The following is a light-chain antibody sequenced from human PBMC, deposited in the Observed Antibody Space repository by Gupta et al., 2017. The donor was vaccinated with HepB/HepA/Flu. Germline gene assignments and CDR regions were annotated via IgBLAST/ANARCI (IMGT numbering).Light chain of an antibody. CDR2: EAS. J-gene: IGKJ2*02. Sequence: DIQMTQSPATLSASIGDRVTITCRASQSLVRWLGWYQQKPGNAPKLLIYEASKLQGGVPSRFSGGGSATEFTLTSSSLQADDFATYYLQQFISGGTFGQGTKLEIK. CDR1: QSLVRW. V-gene: IGKV1-5*03. CDR3: QQFISGGT.